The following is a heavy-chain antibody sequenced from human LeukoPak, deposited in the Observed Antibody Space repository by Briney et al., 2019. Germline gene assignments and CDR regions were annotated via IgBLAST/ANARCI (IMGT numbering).Heavy chain of an antibody. J-gene: IGHJ5*02. CDR3: ARDSVGRIRGVNNWFDT. CDR1: GGSISSYY. D-gene: IGHD3-10*01. Sequence: SETLSLTCTVSGGSISSYYWSWIRQPPGKGLECIGYIYYSGSTNYNPSLKSRVTISVDTSKNQFSLKLSSVTAADTAVYYCARDSVGRIRGVNNWFDTWGQGTLVTVSS. V-gene: IGHV4-59*01. CDR2: IYYSGST.